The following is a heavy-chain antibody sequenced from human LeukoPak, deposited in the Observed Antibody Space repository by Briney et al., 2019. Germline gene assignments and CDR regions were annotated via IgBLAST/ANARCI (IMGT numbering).Heavy chain of an antibody. V-gene: IGHV4-59*12. CDR2: IYYSGST. Sequence: SETLSLTCTVSGGSLSSYYWSWIRQPPGKGLEWIGYIYYSGSTNYNPSLKSRVTISVDTSKNQFSLKLSSVTAADTAVYYCAWGDSGYGIFDYWGQGTLVTVSS. D-gene: IGHD5-12*01. CDR3: AWGDSGYGIFDY. CDR1: GGSLSSYY. J-gene: IGHJ4*02.